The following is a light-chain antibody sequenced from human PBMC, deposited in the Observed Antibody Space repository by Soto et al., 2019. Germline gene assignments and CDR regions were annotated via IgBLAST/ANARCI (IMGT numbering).Light chain of an antibody. CDR3: QQYGSSGT. J-gene: IGKJ1*01. V-gene: IGKV3-20*01. Sequence: ETVMTQSPAILSVSPVERATLSFRASQRVNTDVAWYQQKPGQAPRLLIYGASNRATGIPDRFSGSGSGTDFTLTISRLEPEDFAVYYCQQYGSSGTFGQGTKVDIK. CDR2: GAS. CDR1: QRVNTD.